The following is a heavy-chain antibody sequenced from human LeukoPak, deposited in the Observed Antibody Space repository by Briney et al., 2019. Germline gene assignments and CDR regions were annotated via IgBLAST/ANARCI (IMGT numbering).Heavy chain of an antibody. CDR3: ARGTMVRGVL. J-gene: IGHJ4*02. V-gene: IGHV1-69*13. CDR2: TIPFYGAT. CDR1: GGTLNNYA. D-gene: IGHD3-10*01. Sequence: SVKVSCKASGGTLNNYAVNWVRQAPGQGLEWMGGTIPFYGATNYAAKFQGRVTITADESTGTVYMELSSLRSEDTAVYYCARGTMVRGVLWGQGTLVTVSS.